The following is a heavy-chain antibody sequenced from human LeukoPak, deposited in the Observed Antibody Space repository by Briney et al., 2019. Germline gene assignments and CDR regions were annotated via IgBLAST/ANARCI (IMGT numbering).Heavy chain of an antibody. D-gene: IGHD4-17*01. Sequence: GGSLRLSCAASGFTFSRYSMNWVRQAPGKGLQWLSYITPTSSKMYYADSVKGRFTISRDDAKNSLYLQMGSLRAEDMAVYYCARGSDYGDYGVDYWGQGTLVTVSS. CDR2: ITPTSSKM. J-gene: IGHJ4*02. CDR1: GFTFSRYS. CDR3: ARGSDYGDYGVDY. V-gene: IGHV3-48*01.